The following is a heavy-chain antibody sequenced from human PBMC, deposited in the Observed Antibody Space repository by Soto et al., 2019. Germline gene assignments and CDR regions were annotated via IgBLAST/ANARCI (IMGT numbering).Heavy chain of an antibody. CDR1: GGTFSSYA. D-gene: IGHD6-13*01. V-gene: IGHV1-69*01. CDR2: IIPIFGTA. J-gene: IGHJ6*02. Sequence: QVQLVQSGAEVKKPGSSVKVSCKASGGTFSSYAISWVRQAPGQGLEWMGGIIPIFGTANYAQKFQGRVTITADEFTSTAYMELSSLRSEDTAVYYCARDGQQQLVRGAYYYYGMDVWGQGTTVTVSS. CDR3: ARDGQQQLVRGAYYYYGMDV.